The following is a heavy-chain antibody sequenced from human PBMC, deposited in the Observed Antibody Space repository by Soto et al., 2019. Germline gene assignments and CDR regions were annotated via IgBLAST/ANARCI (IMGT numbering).Heavy chain of an antibody. CDR2: IYYSGST. J-gene: IGHJ5*02. CDR1: GGSISSGGYY. D-gene: IGHD1-26*01. CDR3: ARVIVGATTSEGNWFDP. V-gene: IGHV4-31*03. Sequence: SETLSLTCTVSGGSISSGGYYWSWIRQHPGKGLERIGYIYYSGSTYYNPSLKSRVTISVDTSKNQFSLKLSSVTAADTAVYYCARVIVGATTSEGNWFDPWGQGTLVTAPQ.